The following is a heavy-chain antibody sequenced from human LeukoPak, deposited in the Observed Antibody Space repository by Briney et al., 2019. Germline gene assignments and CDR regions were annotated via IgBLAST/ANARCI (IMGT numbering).Heavy chain of an antibody. CDR1: GFTFSSYG. CDR2: ISYAGSNK. Sequence: PGRSLRLSYAASGFTFSSYGMHRVRQAPGKGLEWVAVISYAGSNKYYADSVKGRFTISRDNSKNTLYLQMNSLRAEDTAVYYCAKDNGRWELLLDYWGQGTLVTVSS. D-gene: IGHD1-26*01. V-gene: IGHV3-30*18. J-gene: IGHJ4*02. CDR3: AKDNGRWELLLDY.